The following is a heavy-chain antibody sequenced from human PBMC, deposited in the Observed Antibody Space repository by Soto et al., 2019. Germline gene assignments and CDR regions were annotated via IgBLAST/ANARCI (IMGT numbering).Heavy chain of an antibody. Sequence: GGSLRLSCAASGFTFSIYWMHWVRQVPGKGLVWISRIKNDGSSTNYADSVKGRFTVSRDNAQNTLYLQMNSLRADDTAVYYCTRDRFWSGLGYYGMDVWGQGTTVTVSS. CDR2: IKNDGSST. CDR3: TRDRFWSGLGYYGMDV. V-gene: IGHV3-74*01. D-gene: IGHD3-3*01. CDR1: GFTFSIYW. J-gene: IGHJ6*02.